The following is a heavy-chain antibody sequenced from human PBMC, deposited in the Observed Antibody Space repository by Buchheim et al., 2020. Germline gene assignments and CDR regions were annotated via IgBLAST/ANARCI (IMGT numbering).Heavy chain of an antibody. CDR2: ISYDGSNK. J-gene: IGHJ4*02. D-gene: IGHD3-3*01. CDR1: GFTFSSYG. V-gene: IGHV3-30*18. CDR3: AKNQGNVLRFLEWLLTPDY. Sequence: QVQLVESGGGVVQPGRSLRLSCAASGFTFSSYGMHWVRQAPGKGLEWVAVISYDGSNKYYADSVKGRFTISRDNSKNTLYLQMNSLRAEDTAVYYCAKNQGNVLRFLEWLLTPDYWGQGTL.